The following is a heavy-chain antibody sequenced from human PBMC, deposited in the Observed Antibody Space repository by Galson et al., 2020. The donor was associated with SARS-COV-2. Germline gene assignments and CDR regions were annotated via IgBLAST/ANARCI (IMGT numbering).Heavy chain of an antibody. CDR2: IYYSGST. CDR1: GGSISSYY. Sequence: LSLTCTVSGGSISSYYWSWIRQPPGKGLEWIGYIYYSGSTNYNPSLKSRVTISVDTSKNQFSLKLSSVTAADTAVYYCARGGGYDFWSGYFFDYWGQGTLVTVSS. CDR3: ARGGGYDFWSGYFFDY. V-gene: IGHV4-59*01. J-gene: IGHJ4*02. D-gene: IGHD3-3*01.